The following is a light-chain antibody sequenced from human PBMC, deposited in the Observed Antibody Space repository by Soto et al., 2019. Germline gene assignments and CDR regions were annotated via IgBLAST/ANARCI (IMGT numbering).Light chain of an antibody. Sequence: EIVLTQSPATLSLSPGERATLSCRASLSISNSLAWYQQRPGQAPRLLIYGTSSRATGIPDRFSGSGSGTDFTLTISRLEPEDFAVYFCQRYGSSPLITFGQGTRLEI. CDR3: QRYGSSPLIT. J-gene: IGKJ5*01. CDR2: GTS. V-gene: IGKV3-20*01. CDR1: LSISNS.